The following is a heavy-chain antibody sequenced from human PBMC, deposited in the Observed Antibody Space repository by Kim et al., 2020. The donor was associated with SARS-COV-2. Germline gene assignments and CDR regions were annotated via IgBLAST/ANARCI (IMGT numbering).Heavy chain of an antibody. J-gene: IGHJ4*02. V-gene: IGHV4-4*02. D-gene: IGHD3-10*01. CDR3: ARGIMVRGVILFDY. Sequence: NPSRKSRVTISVDKSKNQFSLKLSSVTAADTAVYYCARGIMVRGVILFDYWGQGTLVTVSS.